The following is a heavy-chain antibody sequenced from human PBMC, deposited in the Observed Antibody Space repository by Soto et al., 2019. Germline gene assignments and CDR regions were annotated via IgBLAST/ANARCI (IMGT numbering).Heavy chain of an antibody. CDR2: IWYDGSNK. CDR3: ARVAWYYYDSSGYYYFDY. Sequence: LRLSCEASGFIFSSHGMHWVRQAPGKGLEWVAVIWYDGSNKYYADSVKGRFTISRDNSKNTLYLQMNSLRAEDTAVYYCARVAWYYYDSSGYYYFDYWGQGTLVSVSS. V-gene: IGHV3-33*01. CDR1: GFIFSSHG. D-gene: IGHD3-22*01. J-gene: IGHJ4*02.